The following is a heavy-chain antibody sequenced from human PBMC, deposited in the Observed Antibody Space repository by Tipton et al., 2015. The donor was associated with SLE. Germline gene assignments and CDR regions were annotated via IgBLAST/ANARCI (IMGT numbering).Heavy chain of an antibody. J-gene: IGHJ4*02. CDR3: AGGSGYYDY. CDR1: GGSISSHY. CDR2: IYYSGST. D-gene: IGHD3-22*01. Sequence: TLSLTCTVSGGSISSHYWSRIRQPPGKGLEWIGYIYYSGSTNYNPSLKSRVTISVDTSKNQFSLKLSSVTAADTAVYYCAGGSGYYDYWGQGTLVTVSS. V-gene: IGHV4-59*11.